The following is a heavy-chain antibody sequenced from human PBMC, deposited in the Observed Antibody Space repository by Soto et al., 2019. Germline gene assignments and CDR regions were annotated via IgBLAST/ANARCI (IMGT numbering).Heavy chain of an antibody. V-gene: IGHV4-39*01. CDR3: ARQGVLCTNVFISSFDP. CDR1: GGSINSSDHF. CDR2: VYYTETT. J-gene: IGHJ5*02. D-gene: IGHD1-1*01. Sequence: SETLSLTCSLSGGSINSSDHFWGWIRQTPGKGLEWIGSVYYTETTYYNPSLKSPVTISVETSRNTFSLKANSVTAADTGRYCCARQGVLCTNVFISSFDPWGQGTLVTVSS.